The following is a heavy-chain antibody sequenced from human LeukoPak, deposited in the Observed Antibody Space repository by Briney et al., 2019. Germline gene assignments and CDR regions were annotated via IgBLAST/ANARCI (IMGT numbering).Heavy chain of an antibody. D-gene: IGHD6-13*01. CDR3: ARAGQQLVRSNYFDY. CDR1: GFTVSRNY. Sequence: GGSLRLSCAASGFTVSRNYMSWVRQAPGKGLEWVSVIYSGGSTYYADSVKGRFTISRDNSKNTLYLQMNSLRAEDTAVYYCARAGQQLVRSNYFDYWGQGTLVTVSS. CDR2: IYSGGST. V-gene: IGHV3-53*01. J-gene: IGHJ4*02.